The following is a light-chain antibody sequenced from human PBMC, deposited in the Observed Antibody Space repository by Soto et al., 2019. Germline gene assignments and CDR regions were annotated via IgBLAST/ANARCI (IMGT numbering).Light chain of an antibody. V-gene: IGKV1-5*01. CDR3: QQYNSYSPST. J-gene: IGKJ1*01. Sequence: DIQMTQSPSTLSASVGDRVTITCRASQSVRSWLAWYQQKPGKAPKLLIYDVSSLESGVPSRFNGSGSETEFPLTISSLQPDDFATYYFQQYNSYSPSTFGQGTKVEIK. CDR1: QSVRSW. CDR2: DVS.